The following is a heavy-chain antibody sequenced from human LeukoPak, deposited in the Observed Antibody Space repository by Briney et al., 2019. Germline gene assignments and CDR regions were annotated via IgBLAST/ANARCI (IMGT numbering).Heavy chain of an antibody. Sequence: SETLSLTCAVYGGSFSGYYWSWIRQPPGKGLEWIGEINHSGSTNYNPSLKSRVTISVDTSKNQFSLKLSSVTAADTAVYYCARAPLSYYYDSSGYYRRPYGTLDYWGQGTLVTVSS. V-gene: IGHV4-34*01. CDR3: ARAPLSYYYDSSGYYRRPYGTLDY. CDR2: INHSGST. J-gene: IGHJ4*02. CDR1: GGSFSGYY. D-gene: IGHD3-22*01.